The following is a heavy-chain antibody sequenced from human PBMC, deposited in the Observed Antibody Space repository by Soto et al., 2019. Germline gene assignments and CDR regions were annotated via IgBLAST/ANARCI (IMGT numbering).Heavy chain of an antibody. CDR2: ISYDGSNK. CDR1: GFTFSSYG. D-gene: IGHD3-3*01. J-gene: IGHJ6*02. Sequence: PGASLRLSCAASGFTFSSYGMHWVRQAPGKGLEWVAVISYDGSNKYYADSVKGLFTISRDNSKNTLYLQMNSLRAEDTAVYDCAKPSYDFRSGGMSEDYYGMDVWGQGTTVTVSS. CDR3: AKPSYDFRSGGMSEDYYGMDV. V-gene: IGHV3-30*18.